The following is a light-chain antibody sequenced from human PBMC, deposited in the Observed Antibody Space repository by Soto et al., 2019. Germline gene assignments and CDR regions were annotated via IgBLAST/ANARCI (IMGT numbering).Light chain of an antibody. CDR3: HQYAGSPLT. J-gene: IGKJ4*01. Sequence: EIVLTQSPGTLSLSPGERATLSCRASQSVSSSYLAWYQQKPGQAPRLLIYGASSRATCIPDRFSGSGSGTDFTLTISRLEPEDFAVYYCHQYAGSPLTFGGGTKVEIK. CDR2: GAS. CDR1: QSVSSSY. V-gene: IGKV3-20*01.